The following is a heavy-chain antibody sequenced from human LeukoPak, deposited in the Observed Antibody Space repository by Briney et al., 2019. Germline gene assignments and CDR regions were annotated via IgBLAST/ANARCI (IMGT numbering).Heavy chain of an antibody. V-gene: IGHV1-46*01. D-gene: IGHD3-10*01. CDR2: INPSGGST. Sequence: ASVKVSCKASGYTFTSYYMHWVRQAPGQGLEWMGIINPSGGSTSYAQKFQGRVTMTRDTSTSTVYMELSSLRSEDTAVYYCARGDMVRGVIVPPVYFDYWGQGTLVTVSS. CDR1: GYTFTSYY. J-gene: IGHJ4*02. CDR3: ARGDMVRGVIVPPVYFDY.